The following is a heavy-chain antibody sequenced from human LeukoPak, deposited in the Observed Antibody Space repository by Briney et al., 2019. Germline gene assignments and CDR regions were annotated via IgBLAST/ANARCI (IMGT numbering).Heavy chain of an antibody. CDR1: GYTFTDYY. D-gene: IGHD2-2*02. J-gene: IGHJ4*02. Sequence: GATVKISCKASGYTFTDYYMHWVQQSPGKGLEWMGRFDPEDGETIYAEKFQGRVTVTADTSTDTAYMELSSLRSEDTAVYYCATAPDPYCSSTSCYTGRVDYWGQGTLVTVSS. CDR3: ATAPDPYCSSTSCYTGRVDY. V-gene: IGHV1-69-2*01. CDR2: FDPEDGET.